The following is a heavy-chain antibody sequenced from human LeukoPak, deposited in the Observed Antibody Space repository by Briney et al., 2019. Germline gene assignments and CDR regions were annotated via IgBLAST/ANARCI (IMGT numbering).Heavy chain of an antibody. CDR1: RFSFSDYY. CDR2: IYYSGST. CDR3: ARGESTIFGVGGSWFDP. Sequence: GSLRLSCAASRFSFSDYYMSWIRQAPGKGLEWIGYIYYSGSTNYNPSLKSRVTISVDTSKNQFSLKLSSVTAADTAVYYCARGESTIFGVGGSWFDPWGQGTLVTVSS. V-gene: IGHV4-59*01. J-gene: IGHJ5*02. D-gene: IGHD3-3*01.